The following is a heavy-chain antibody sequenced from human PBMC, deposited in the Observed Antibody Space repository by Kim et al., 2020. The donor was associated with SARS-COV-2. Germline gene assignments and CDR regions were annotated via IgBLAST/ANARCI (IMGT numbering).Heavy chain of an antibody. J-gene: IGHJ3*02. CDR1: GFTFSSYA. CDR3: VKELGGGWPAKGAFDI. V-gene: IGHV3-64D*06. D-gene: IGHD2-15*01. Sequence: GGSLRLSCSASGFTFSSYAMHWIRQAPGKGLEYVSAISSNGGSTYYADSVKGRFTISRDNSKNTLDLQMSSLRAEDTAVYYCVKELGGGWPAKGAFDIWGQGTMVTLSS. CDR2: ISSNGGST.